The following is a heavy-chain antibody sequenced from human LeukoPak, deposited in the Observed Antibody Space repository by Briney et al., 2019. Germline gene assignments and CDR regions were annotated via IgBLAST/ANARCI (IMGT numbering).Heavy chain of an antibody. D-gene: IGHD5-12*01. CDR3: ARARSPIVAYAFDI. Sequence: SESLSLTCAVYGGSFSGYYWSWIRQPPGKGLEWIGAISHSGSTNFNPSLKSRVTISVDTSKTLSSLKLSSVTAADTAVYYCARARSPIVAYAFDIWGKGRMVTV. J-gene: IGHJ3*02. CDR2: ISHSGST. CDR1: GGSFSGYY. V-gene: IGHV4-34*01.